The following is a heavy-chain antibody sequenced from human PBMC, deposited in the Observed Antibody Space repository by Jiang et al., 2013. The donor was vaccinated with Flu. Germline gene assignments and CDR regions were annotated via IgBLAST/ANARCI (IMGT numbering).Heavy chain of an antibody. CDR2: IRPNSGGT. V-gene: IGHV1-2*06. CDR1: GYTFSGFY. D-gene: IGHD4-17*01. CDR3: AREAMYGDYVVDF. Sequence: KASGYTFSGFYMHWVRQAPGHGPEWMGRIRPNSGGTNYAQKFQGRITMTRDTSITTAYMELSRVTSDDTAVYYCAREAMYGDYVVDFWGQGNPGHRLL. J-gene: IGHJ4*02.